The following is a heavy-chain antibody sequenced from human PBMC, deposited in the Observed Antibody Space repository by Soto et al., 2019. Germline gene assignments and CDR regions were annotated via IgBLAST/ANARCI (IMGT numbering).Heavy chain of an antibody. CDR3: ARDLGTGCDSGDY. V-gene: IGHV1-69*12. D-gene: IGHD5-12*01. Sequence: QVQLVQSGAEVKKPGSSVKVSCTASGDIFSGYSISWVRQAPGQGLEWMGGIIPLFGSTNYAPKFQGRVTITADQSTNTGYMELSSLKSEDTAVYYCARDLGTGCDSGDYWGQGTLVTVSS. CDR2: IIPLFGST. CDR1: GDIFSGYS. J-gene: IGHJ4*02.